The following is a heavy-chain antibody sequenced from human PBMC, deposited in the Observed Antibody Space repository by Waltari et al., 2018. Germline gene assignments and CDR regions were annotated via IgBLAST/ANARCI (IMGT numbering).Heavy chain of an antibody. CDR3: VRDAFGNTIGGVFDY. D-gene: IGHD3-3*01. CDR1: GFTFSYYW. V-gene: IGHV3-7*03. J-gene: IGHJ4*02. Sequence: EVQLVESGGDLVQPGGSLRLSCAASGFTFSYYWMGWVRQAPGKGLEWVANMKQDGIEKFYVDSVKGRFTISRDNAENSLYLLMNNLRSDDTALYYCVRDAFGNTIGGVFDYWGQGTLLTVSS. CDR2: MKQDGIEK.